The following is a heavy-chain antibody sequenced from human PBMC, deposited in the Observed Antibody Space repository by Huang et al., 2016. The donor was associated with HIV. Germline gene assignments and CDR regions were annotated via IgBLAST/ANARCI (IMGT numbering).Heavy chain of an antibody. Sequence: EVQLVESGGGLVKPGGSLRLSCAASGFTFSSYSMKWVRQAPGKGVGWVSSMSSSSSYIYYADSVKGRFTISRDNAKNSLYLQMNSLRAEDTAVYYCARAVPTPNRFGVGGFDYWGQGTLVTVSS. CDR3: ARAVPTPNRFGVGGFDY. CDR2: MSSSSSYI. V-gene: IGHV3-21*01. D-gene: IGHD3-3*01. J-gene: IGHJ4*02. CDR1: GFTFSSYS.